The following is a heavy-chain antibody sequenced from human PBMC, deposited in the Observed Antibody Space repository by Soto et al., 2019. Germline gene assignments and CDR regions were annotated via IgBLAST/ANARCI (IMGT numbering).Heavy chain of an antibody. CDR2: IYWDDDK. J-gene: IGHJ2*01. D-gene: IGHD4-17*01. CDR1: GFSLSTSEVG. CDR3: AHSRAYSDSWYFDL. V-gene: IGHV2-5*02. Sequence: QITLKESGPTLVKPTQTLTLTCTDSGFSLSTSEVGVGWIRQPPGKALEWLAVIYWDDDKRYSPSLNSRLTITKDTSTNQVALTTTNMDPVDTATYYCAHSRAYSDSWYFDLWGRGTLVTVSS.